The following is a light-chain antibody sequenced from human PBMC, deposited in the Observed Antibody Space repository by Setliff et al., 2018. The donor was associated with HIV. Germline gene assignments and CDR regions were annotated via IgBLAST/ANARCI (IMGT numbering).Light chain of an antibody. CDR3: QQYYSTPRT. CDR1: QSLLYSSNNKNY. Sequence: DIVMTQSPDSLAVSLGEGATINCKSSQSLLYSSNNKNYLTWYQQRPGQPPRLLIYWASTRQSGVPDRFSGSGSGTDFTLTISSLQAEDVAVYYCQQYYSTPRTFGQGTKVDIK. J-gene: IGKJ1*01. V-gene: IGKV4-1*01. CDR2: WAS.